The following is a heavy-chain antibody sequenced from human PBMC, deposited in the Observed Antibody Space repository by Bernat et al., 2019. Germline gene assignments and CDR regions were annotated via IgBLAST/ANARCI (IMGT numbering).Heavy chain of an antibody. D-gene: IGHD6-13*01. V-gene: IGHV4-34*01. Sequence: QLRLQQWGPGLLKPSETLSLTSAVYGGSFIGYYWSWFPHPPGKGLEWIGEINHSGSTNYNPSLKSRVTISVDTSKNQFSLKLSSVTAADTAVYYCAREGGVAAGTKWGQGTLVTVSS. J-gene: IGHJ4*02. CDR2: INHSGST. CDR1: GGSFIGYY. CDR3: AREGGVAAGTK.